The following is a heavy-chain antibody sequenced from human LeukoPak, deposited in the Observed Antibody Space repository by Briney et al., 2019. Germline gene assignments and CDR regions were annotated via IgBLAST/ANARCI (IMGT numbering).Heavy chain of an antibody. J-gene: IGHJ4*02. CDR3: ARGPPGIAVAGPFDY. D-gene: IGHD6-19*01. V-gene: IGHV1-3*03. Sequence: ASVKVSCKASGYTFTSYAMHWVRQAPGQRLEWMGWINAGNGNTKYSQEFQGRVTITRDTSASTAYMELSSLRSEDMAVYYCARGPPGIAVAGPFDYWGQGTLVTVSS. CDR2: INAGNGNT. CDR1: GYTFTSYA.